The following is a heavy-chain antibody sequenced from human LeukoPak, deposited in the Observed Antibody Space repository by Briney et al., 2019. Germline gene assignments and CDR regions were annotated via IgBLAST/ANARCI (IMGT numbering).Heavy chain of an antibody. J-gene: IGHJ4*02. V-gene: IGHV4-59*01. D-gene: IGHD3-9*01. CDR1: GGSISSYY. Sequence: SETLSLTCTVSGGSISSYYWSWIRQPPGKGLEWIGYISYSGRTNYNPSLKSRVTISVDTSKNQFSLRLSSVTAADTAVYYCARVLIVTVDKIDYWGQGTLVTVSS. CDR2: ISYSGRT. CDR3: ARVLIVTVDKIDY.